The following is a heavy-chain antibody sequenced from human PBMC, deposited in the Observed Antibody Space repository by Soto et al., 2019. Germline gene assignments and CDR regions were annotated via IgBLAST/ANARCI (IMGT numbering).Heavy chain of an antibody. CDR1: GYIFTSYN. CDR3: AKAAPFSNAPLEYLHYTDV. V-gene: IGHV1-8*02. D-gene: IGHD4-4*01. J-gene: IGHJ6*03. Sequence: QVQLVQSGAEVKKPGASVKVSCKASGYIFTSYNINWVRQAAGHGLEWMGWVNPDSGHTGYAQKFQGSHTMSRDTSIGAARMELRSLTPEDTAVYYCAKAAPFSNAPLEYLHYTDVWGKGASVTVSS. CDR2: VNPDSGHT.